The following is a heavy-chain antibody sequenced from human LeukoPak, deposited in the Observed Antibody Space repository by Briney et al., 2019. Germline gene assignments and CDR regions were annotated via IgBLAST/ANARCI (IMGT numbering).Heavy chain of an antibody. CDR3: AGQWSS. Sequence: SETLSLTCTVSGGSISSSSYYWGWIRQPPGKGLEWIASIDYSGSTYYNPSLKSRVTISVDTSKNQFSLKVSSVTAADTAVFYCAGQWSSWGQGTLVTVSS. V-gene: IGHV4-39*01. CDR1: GGSISSSSYY. D-gene: IGHD1-26*01. J-gene: IGHJ4*02. CDR2: IDYSGST.